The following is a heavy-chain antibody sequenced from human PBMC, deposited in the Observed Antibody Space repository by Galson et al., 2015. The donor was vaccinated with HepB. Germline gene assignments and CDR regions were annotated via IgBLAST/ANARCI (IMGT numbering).Heavy chain of an antibody. D-gene: IGHD2-15*01. CDR3: AKDGIMVANNPYHFHY. J-gene: IGHJ4*02. V-gene: IGHV3-23*01. Sequence: SLRLSCAASGFSFTRYAMPWVRQAPGKGLEWVSSITSSGGNSYYTDSVKGRFTVSRDKSKNTLLLQLNSLRAEDTAMYFCAKDGIMVANNPYHFHYWGQGTLVTVSS. CDR1: GFSFTRYA. CDR2: ITSSGGNS.